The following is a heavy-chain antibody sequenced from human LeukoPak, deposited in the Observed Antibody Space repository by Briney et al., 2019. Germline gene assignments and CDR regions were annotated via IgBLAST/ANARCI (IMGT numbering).Heavy chain of an antibody. D-gene: IGHD3-22*01. CDR2: IIPIFGTA. Sequence: SVKVSCKASGGTFSSYAISWVRQAPGQGLEWMGGIIPIFGTANYAQKFQGRVTITTDESTSTAYMELSSLRSEDTAVYYCARLNSEDSSGYPTFNYWGQGTLVTVSS. CDR1: GGTFSSYA. CDR3: ARLNSEDSSGYPTFNY. V-gene: IGHV1-69*05. J-gene: IGHJ4*02.